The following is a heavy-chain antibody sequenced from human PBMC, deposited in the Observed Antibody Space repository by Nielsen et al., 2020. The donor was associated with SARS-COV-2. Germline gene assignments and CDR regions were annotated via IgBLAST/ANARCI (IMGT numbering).Heavy chain of an antibody. J-gene: IGHJ5*02. CDR1: GAPLSSFY. V-gene: IGHV4-59*12. CDR3: ARDSHITMIVVGQFDP. Sequence: ETLSLPCTFSGAPLSSFYWSWIRQSPGKGLEGIGYIYYNESPNYNPSLKSRVTIPVDTSKNHFSLKLSSVTPEDTAVYYCARDSHITMIVVGQFDPWGQGTLVTVSS. CDR2: IYYNESP. D-gene: IGHD3-22*01.